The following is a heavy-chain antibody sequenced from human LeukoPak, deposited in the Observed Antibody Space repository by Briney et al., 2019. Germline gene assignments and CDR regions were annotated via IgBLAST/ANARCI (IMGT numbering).Heavy chain of an antibody. CDR2: IYYSGST. CDR1: GGSISNYY. J-gene: IGHJ4*02. V-gene: IGHV4-59*12. Sequence: PSETLSLTCTVSGGSISNYYWSWVRQPPGKGLEWIGYIYYSGSTTYNPSLKSRVTISVDTSKNQFSLKLSSVTAADTAVYYCASCGGQYYFDYWGQGTLVTVSS. D-gene: IGHD2-21*01. CDR3: ASCGGQYYFDY.